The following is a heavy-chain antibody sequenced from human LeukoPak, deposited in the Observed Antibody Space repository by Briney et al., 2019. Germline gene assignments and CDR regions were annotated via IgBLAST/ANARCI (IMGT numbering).Heavy chain of an antibody. CDR3: ARASSDDTAMATPFAY. V-gene: IGHV1-69*13. Sequence: SVKVSCKASGGTFNKYTLNWVRQAPGQGLEWMGGIIPLFSTANYQQKFQGRVTITADESTSSAYMSLSSLRFEDTAVYYCARASSDDTAMATPFAYWGQGTLVTVSS. CDR1: GGTFNKYT. CDR2: IIPLFSTA. J-gene: IGHJ4*02. D-gene: IGHD5-18*01.